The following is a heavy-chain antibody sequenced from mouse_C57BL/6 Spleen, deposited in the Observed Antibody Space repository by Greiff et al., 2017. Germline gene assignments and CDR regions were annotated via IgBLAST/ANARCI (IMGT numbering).Heavy chain of an antibody. CDR1: GFTFSSYA. D-gene: IGHD2-5*01. V-gene: IGHV5-4*01. J-gene: IGHJ4*01. CDR2: ISDGGSYT. Sequence: DVKLVESGGGLVKPGGSLKLSCAASGFTFSSYAMSWVRQTPEKRLEWVATISDGGSYTYYPDNVKGRFTISRDNAKNNLYLQMSHLKSEDTAMYYCARDRDYSNWDYWGQGTSVTVSS. CDR3: ARDRDYSNWDY.